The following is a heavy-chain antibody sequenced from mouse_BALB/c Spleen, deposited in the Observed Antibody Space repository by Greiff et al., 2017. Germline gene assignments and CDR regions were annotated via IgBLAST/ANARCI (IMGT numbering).Heavy chain of an antibody. J-gene: IGHJ4*01. D-gene: IGHD1-1*01. CDR3: ARDYYGSAMDY. CDR2: INPSSGYT. Sequence: VQRVESGAELARPGASVKMSCKASGYTFTSYTMHWVKQRPGQGLEWIGYINPSSGYTNYNQKFKDKATLTADKSSSTAYMQLSSLTSEDSAVYYCARDYYGSAMDYWGQGTSVTVSS. CDR1: GYTFTSYT. V-gene: IGHV1-4*01.